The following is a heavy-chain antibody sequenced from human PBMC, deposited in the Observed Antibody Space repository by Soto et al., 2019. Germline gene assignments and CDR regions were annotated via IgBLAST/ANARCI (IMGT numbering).Heavy chain of an antibody. J-gene: IGHJ3*02. CDR1: GFTFSSYA. Sequence: GGSLRLSCAASGFTFSSYAMHWVRQAPGKGLEWVAVISYDGSNKYYADSVKGRFTISRDNSKNTLYLQMNSLRAEDTAVYYCARAGRQGRWLQLHAFDIWGQGTMVTVSS. CDR3: ARAGRQGRWLQLHAFDI. D-gene: IGHD5-12*01. V-gene: IGHV3-30-3*01. CDR2: ISYDGSNK.